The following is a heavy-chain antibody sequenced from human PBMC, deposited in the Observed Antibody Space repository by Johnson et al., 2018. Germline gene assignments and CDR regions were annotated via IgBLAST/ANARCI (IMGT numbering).Heavy chain of an antibody. CDR3: ARDPLHFMGWED. CDR2: ISSSSTYK. D-gene: IGHD1-26*01. Sequence: EVQLLETGGGLVQPGGSLRLSCVASGFTFSSYSMNWVRQAPGKGLEWVSSISSSSTYKWYADSVKGPFTISRDNAKNSLYLQMNSLRAEDTAVYYCARDPLHFMGWEDWGQGTLVTVSS. V-gene: IGHV3-21*01. J-gene: IGHJ4*02. CDR1: GFTFSSYS.